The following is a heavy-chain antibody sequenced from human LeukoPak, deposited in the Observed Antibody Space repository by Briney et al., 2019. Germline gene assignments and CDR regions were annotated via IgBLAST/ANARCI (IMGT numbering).Heavy chain of an antibody. Sequence: GRSLRLSCAASGFTFSSYGMHWVRQAPGKGLEWVAVISYDGSNKYYADSVKGRFTISRDNSKNTLYLQMNSLRAEDTAVYYCAKDRYDRSGFDYWGQGTLVTVSS. CDR3: AKDRYDRSGFDY. CDR2: ISYDGSNK. J-gene: IGHJ4*02. CDR1: GFTFSSYG. V-gene: IGHV3-30*18. D-gene: IGHD3-22*01.